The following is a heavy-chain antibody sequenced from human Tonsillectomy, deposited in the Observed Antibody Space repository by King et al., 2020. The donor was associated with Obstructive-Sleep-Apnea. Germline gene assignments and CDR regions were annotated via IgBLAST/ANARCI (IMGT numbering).Heavy chain of an antibody. J-gene: IGHJ4*02. CDR3: ARDSSWVFDF. Sequence: QLVQSGGGLVLPGGSLRLSCAASRFSFSQYSLNWVRQAPGKGLEWISYIAPWSDTYYSDSVKGRFTISRDNAKNSVYLHMNDLRAEDTAVYYCARDSSWVFDFWGQGTLVTVSS. V-gene: IGHV3-48*04. CDR2: IAPWSDT. D-gene: IGHD3-16*01. CDR1: RFSFSQYS.